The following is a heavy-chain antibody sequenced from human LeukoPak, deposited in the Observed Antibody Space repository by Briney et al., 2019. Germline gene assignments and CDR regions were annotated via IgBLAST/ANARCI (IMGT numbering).Heavy chain of an antibody. CDR2: ITPILGTA. CDR1: GGTFSTYA. Sequence: SVKVSCKASGGTFSTYAISWVRQAPGQGLEWMGGITPILGTANYAQKFQGRVTINADQSTSTAYMELSSLRSEDTAVYYCTRSLIDYRGSYDAFDIWGQGTMVTVSS. D-gene: IGHD4-23*01. CDR3: TRSLIDYRGSYDAFDI. J-gene: IGHJ3*02. V-gene: IGHV1-69*01.